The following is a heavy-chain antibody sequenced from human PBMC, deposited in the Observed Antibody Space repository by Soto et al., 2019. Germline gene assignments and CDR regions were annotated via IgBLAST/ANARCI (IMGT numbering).Heavy chain of an antibody. CDR3: ARHSRDGYRTQNFDY. Sequence: SETLSLTCTVSGGSISSGDYYWSWIRQPPGKGLEWIGYIYYSGSTYYNPSLKSRVTISVDTSKNQFSLKLSSVTAADTVVYYCARHSRDGYRTQNFDYWGQGTLVTVSS. D-gene: IGHD5-12*01. CDR1: GGSISSGDYY. V-gene: IGHV4-30-4*01. CDR2: IYYSGST. J-gene: IGHJ4*02.